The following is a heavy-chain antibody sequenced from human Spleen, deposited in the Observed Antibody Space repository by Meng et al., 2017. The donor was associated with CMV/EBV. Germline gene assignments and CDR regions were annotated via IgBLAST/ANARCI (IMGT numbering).Heavy chain of an antibody. J-gene: IGHJ3*02. CDR1: GGSFSGYY. Sequence: SQTLSLTCAVYGGSFSGYYWSWIRQPPGKGLEWIGEINHSGSTNYNPSLKSRVTISVDTSKNQFSLKLSSVTAADTAVYYCARLGIRIVVVPAAGAFDIWGQGTMVTVSS. D-gene: IGHD2-2*01. CDR2: INHSGST. CDR3: ARLGIRIVVVPAAGAFDI. V-gene: IGHV4-34*01.